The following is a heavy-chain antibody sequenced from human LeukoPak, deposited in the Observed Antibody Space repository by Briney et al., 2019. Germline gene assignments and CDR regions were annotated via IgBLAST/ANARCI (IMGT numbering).Heavy chain of an antibody. Sequence: PGGSLRLSCAASGFTFSNFAMNWVRQAPGKGLEWVSTIGGGGNTYYADSVKGRFTISRDNSKNTLYLQMNSLRAEDTAVYFCAKCRSLSPAAATNYWGQGTLVTVSS. CDR3: AKCRSLSPAAATNY. CDR2: IGGGGNT. CDR1: GFTFSNFA. J-gene: IGHJ4*02. D-gene: IGHD6-13*01. V-gene: IGHV3-23*01.